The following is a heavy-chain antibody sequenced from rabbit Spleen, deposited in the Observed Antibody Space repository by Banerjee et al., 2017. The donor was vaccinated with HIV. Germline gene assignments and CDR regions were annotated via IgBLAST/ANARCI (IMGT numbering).Heavy chain of an antibody. CDR2: IDIGSRDFT. D-gene: IGHD8-1*01. J-gene: IGHJ4*01. Sequence: QEQLVDYGGDLVQPGASLTLTCKASGIDFSSYNFICWVRQAPGKGLEWIACIDIGSRDFTYYASWAKGRFTISKTSSTTVTLQMTSLTVADTATYFCVRDLENYVGSSYLDLWGPGTLVTVS. CDR1: GIDFSSYNF. CDR3: VRDLENYVGSSYLDL. V-gene: IGHV1S45*01.